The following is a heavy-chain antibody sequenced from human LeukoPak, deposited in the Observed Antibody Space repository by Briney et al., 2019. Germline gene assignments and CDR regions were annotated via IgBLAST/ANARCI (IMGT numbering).Heavy chain of an antibody. V-gene: IGHV3-23*01. CDR1: GFTFSSYA. CDR3: AKDPGRQWLGVPWD. Sequence: GGSLRLSCAASGFTFSSYAMSWVRQAPGKGLEWVSAISGSGGSTYYADSVKGRFTMSRDNSKHTLYLQMNSLRAEDTAVYYCAKDPGRQWLGVPWDWGQGTLVTVS. J-gene: IGHJ4*02. D-gene: IGHD6-19*01. CDR2: ISGSGGST.